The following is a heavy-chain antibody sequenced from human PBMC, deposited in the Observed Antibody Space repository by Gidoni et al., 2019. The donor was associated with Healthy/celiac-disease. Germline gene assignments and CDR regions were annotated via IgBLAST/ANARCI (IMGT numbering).Heavy chain of an antibody. CDR3: ARDLAAAGRGFDY. CDR1: GFTVSSNY. CDR2: IYSGGST. V-gene: IGHV3-66*02. J-gene: IGHJ4*02. Sequence: EVPLVESGGGLVQPGGSLRLSCAASGFTVSSNYMSWVRQAPGKGLEWVSVIYSGGSTYYADSVKGRFTISRDNSKNTLYLQMNSLRAEDTAVYYCARDLAAAGRGFDYWGQGTLVTVSS. D-gene: IGHD6-13*01.